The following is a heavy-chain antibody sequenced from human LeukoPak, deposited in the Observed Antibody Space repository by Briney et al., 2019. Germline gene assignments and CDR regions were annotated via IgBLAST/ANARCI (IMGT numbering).Heavy chain of an antibody. CDR2: FDPEDGET. V-gene: IGHV1-24*01. CDR3: ATANDFWSGSTLRNWFDP. CDR1: GYTLTELS. D-gene: IGHD3-3*01. J-gene: IGHJ5*02. Sequence: GASVKVSCKVSGYTLTELSMHWVRQAPGKGLEWMGGFDPEDGETIYAQKFQGRVTMTEDTSTDTAYMELSSLRSEDTAVYYCATANDFWSGSTLRNWFDPWGQGTLVTVSS.